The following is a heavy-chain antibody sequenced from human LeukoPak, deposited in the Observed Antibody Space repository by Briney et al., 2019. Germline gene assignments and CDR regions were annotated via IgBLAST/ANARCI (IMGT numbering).Heavy chain of an antibody. CDR1: GFTFSSYA. CDR3: AKSFYGTGSPSPSLFDY. Sequence: GGSLRLSCAASGFTFSSYAMSWVRQAPGKGLEWVSAISGSGGSTYYADSVKGRFTISRDNSKNTLYLQMNSLRAEDTAVYYCAKSFYGTGSPSPSLFDYWGQGTLVTVSS. V-gene: IGHV3-23*01. CDR2: ISGSGGST. D-gene: IGHD3-10*01. J-gene: IGHJ4*02.